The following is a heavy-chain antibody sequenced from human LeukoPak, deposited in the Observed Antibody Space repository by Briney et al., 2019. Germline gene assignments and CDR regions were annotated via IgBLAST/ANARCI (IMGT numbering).Heavy chain of an antibody. J-gene: IGHJ4*02. CDR1: GFTFSDYY. V-gene: IGHV3-7*01. Sequence: PGGSLRLSCAASGFTFSDYYMSWIRRAPGKGLEWVANIKQDGSEKYYVDSVRGRVTISRDNAENSLFLQMNRLRVEDTAVYYCTRDFGRSSYYFDFWGQGTLVTVSS. CDR2: IKQDGSEK. D-gene: IGHD3-3*01. CDR3: TRDFGRSSYYFDF.